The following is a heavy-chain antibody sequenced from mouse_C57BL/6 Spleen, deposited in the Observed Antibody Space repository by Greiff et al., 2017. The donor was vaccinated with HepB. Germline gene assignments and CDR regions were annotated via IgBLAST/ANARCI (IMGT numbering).Heavy chain of an antibody. Sequence: ESGPGLVKPSQSLSLTCSVTGYSITSGYYWNWIRQFPGNKLEWMGYISYDGSNNYNPSLKNRISITRDTSKNQFFLKLNSVTTEDTATYYCARGAGEYFDYWGQGTTLTVSS. CDR2: ISYDGSN. CDR1: GYSITSGYY. CDR3: ARGAGEYFDY. D-gene: IGHD3-3*01. V-gene: IGHV3-6*01. J-gene: IGHJ2*01.